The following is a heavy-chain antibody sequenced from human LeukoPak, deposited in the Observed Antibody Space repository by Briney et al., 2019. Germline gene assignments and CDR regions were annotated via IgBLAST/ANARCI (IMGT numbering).Heavy chain of an antibody. CDR2: IYPVDSDT. V-gene: IGHV5-51*01. Sequence: GESLKISCKGSGYRFTSYWIGWVRQMPGKGLERMGIIYPVDSDTRYSPSFQGQVTISADKSISTAYLQWSSLKASDTAMYYCARTRGYSGYDFTNFDYWGQGTLITVSS. CDR3: ARTRGYSGYDFTNFDY. D-gene: IGHD5-12*01. J-gene: IGHJ4*02. CDR1: GYRFTSYW.